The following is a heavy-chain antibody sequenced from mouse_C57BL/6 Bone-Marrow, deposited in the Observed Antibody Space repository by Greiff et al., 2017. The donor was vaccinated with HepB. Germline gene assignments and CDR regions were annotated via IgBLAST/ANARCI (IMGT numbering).Heavy chain of an antibody. Sequence: GGSMKLSCAASGFTFSDAWMDWVRQSPEKGLEWVAEIRNKANNHATYYAESVKGRFTISRDDSKSSVYLQMNSLRAEDTGIYYCTRSGPVYGSSPYYFDYWGQGTTLTVSS. V-gene: IGHV6-6*01. D-gene: IGHD1-1*01. J-gene: IGHJ2*01. CDR3: TRSGPVYGSSPYYFDY. CDR1: GFTFSDAW. CDR2: IRNKANNHAT.